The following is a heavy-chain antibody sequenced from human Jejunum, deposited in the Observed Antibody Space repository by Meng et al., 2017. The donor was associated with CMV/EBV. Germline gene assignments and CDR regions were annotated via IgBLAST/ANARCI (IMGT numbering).Heavy chain of an antibody. CDR3: ARGAVNMVRGVSYYFDY. V-gene: IGHV4-61*01. CDR1: SSGTYY. Sequence: SSGTYYWNWIRQSPGKGLEWIASVFYSGSSDYNPSLKSRVNISVDTSRNQFFLELTSVTAADTAVYYCARGAVNMVRGVSYYFDYWGQGALVTVSS. J-gene: IGHJ4*02. D-gene: IGHD3-10*01. CDR2: VFYSGSS.